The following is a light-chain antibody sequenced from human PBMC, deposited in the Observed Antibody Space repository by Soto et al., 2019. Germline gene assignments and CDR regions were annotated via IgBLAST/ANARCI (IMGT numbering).Light chain of an antibody. J-gene: IGKJ5*01. Sequence: EIVMTQSPATLSASPGERATLSCRASQSVSSNLAWYQQKPGQAPRLLIYGASTRPTGIPDRFSGSGSGTDFTLTISRLEPEDFAVYYCQHFGGSLPVTFGQGTRLEIK. CDR1: QSVSSN. V-gene: IGKV3-20*01. CDR2: GAS. CDR3: QHFGGSLPVT.